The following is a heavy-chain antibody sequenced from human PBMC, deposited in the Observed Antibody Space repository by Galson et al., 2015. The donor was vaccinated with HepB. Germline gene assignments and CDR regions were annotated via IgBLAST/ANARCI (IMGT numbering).Heavy chain of an antibody. J-gene: IGHJ4*02. CDR3: ARASFYSDTSAYLLDY. CDR2: IYYSGNT. CDR1: GGSISSGDYY. V-gene: IGHV4-30-4*01. D-gene: IGHD3-22*01. Sequence: LSLTCTVSGGSISSGDYYWSWIRQPPGKGLEWIAYIYYSGNTYYNSSLKSRLSISVDTSKSQLSLNLSSVTAADSAVYFCARASFYSDTSAYLLDYWGQGALVTVSS.